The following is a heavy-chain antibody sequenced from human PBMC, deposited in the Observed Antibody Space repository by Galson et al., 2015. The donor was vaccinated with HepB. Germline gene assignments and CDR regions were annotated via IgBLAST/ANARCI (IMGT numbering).Heavy chain of an antibody. CDR3: ARSWYYYDDSGRSTGDY. CDR1: GGTFSSYA. Sequence: SVKVSCKASGGTFSSYAISWVRQAPGQGLEWMGRILPILGIANYAQKIQGRVLITADKSTTAAYMELSSLRSDDTAVYYCARSWYYYDDSGRSTGDYWGQGTLVTVSS. V-gene: IGHV1-69*04. CDR2: ILPILGIA. D-gene: IGHD3-22*01. J-gene: IGHJ4*02.